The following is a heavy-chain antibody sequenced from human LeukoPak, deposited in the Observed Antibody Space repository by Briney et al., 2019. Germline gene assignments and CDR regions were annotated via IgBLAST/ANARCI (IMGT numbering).Heavy chain of an antibody. CDR3: ARLVIINYFDY. Sequence: GGSLRLSCAASGFTFSSYWMHWVRQAPGKGLEWVAVISYDGSNKYYADSVKGRFTISRDNSKNTLYLQMNSLRAEDTAVYYCARLVIINYFDYWGQGTLVTVSS. D-gene: IGHD3-9*01. CDR1: GFTFSSYW. CDR2: ISYDGSNK. J-gene: IGHJ4*02. V-gene: IGHV3-30*03.